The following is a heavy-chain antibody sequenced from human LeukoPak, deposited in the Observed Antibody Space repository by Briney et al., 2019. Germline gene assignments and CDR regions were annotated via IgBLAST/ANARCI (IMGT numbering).Heavy chain of an antibody. CDR1: EFHFSTHG. CDR3: ARGASVVPGIDNAFDI. D-gene: IGHD6-19*01. V-gene: IGHV3-23*01. Sequence: GGTLRLSCAASEFHFSTHGMNWVRQAPGKGLEWVSGISPSGDITYYADSVMGRFTISRDNAKKSLYLQMNSLRADDTALYYCARGASVVPGIDNAFDIWGQGTMVTVSS. CDR2: ISPSGDIT. J-gene: IGHJ3*02.